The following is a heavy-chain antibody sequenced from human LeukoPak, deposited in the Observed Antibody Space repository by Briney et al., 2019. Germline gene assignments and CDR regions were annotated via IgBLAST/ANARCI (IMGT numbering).Heavy chain of an antibody. CDR3: ARGSDIWSPFDY. V-gene: IGHV4-34*01. Sequence: SETLSLTCAVYGGSFSGYYWSWIRQPPGKGLEWIGEINHSGSTNYNPSLKSRVTISVDTSKNQFSLKLSSVTAADTAVYYCARGSDIWSPFDYWGQGTLVTVSS. CDR2: INHSGST. CDR1: GGSFSGYY. D-gene: IGHD5-12*01. J-gene: IGHJ4*02.